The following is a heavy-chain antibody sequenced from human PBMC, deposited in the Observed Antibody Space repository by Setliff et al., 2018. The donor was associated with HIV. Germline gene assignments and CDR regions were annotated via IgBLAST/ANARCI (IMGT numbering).Heavy chain of an antibody. CDR1: GYSISSGYY. D-gene: IGHD4-4*01. Sequence: SETLSLTCAVSGYSISSGYYWGWIRQPPGKGLEWIGSIYHSGSTYYNPSLKSRVTISVDTSKNQFSLRLNSVTAADTALYYCAGKQTVTVDYWGQGTLVTVSS. CDR2: IYHSGST. CDR3: AGKQTVTVDY. J-gene: IGHJ4*02. V-gene: IGHV4-38-2*01.